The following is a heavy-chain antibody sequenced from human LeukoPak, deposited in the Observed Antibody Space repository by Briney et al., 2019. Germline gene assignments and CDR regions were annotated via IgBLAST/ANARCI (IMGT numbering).Heavy chain of an antibody. Sequence: SETLSLTCTVSGGSISSYYWSWIRQPPGKGLEWIGYIYYSGSTNYNPSLKSRVTISVDTPKNQFSLKLSSVTAADTAVYYCARADDYGDYAYAFDIWGQGTMVTVSS. D-gene: IGHD4-17*01. CDR2: IYYSGST. CDR1: GGSISSYY. CDR3: ARADDYGDYAYAFDI. J-gene: IGHJ3*02. V-gene: IGHV4-59*01.